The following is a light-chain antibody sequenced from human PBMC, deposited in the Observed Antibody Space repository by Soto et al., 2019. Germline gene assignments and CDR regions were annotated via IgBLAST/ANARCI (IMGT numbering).Light chain of an antibody. CDR2: DAT. V-gene: IGLV7-46*01. CDR1: TGVVTSGHY. CDR3: LLYHSGPGV. J-gene: IGLJ3*02. Sequence: QAVVTQEPSLTVSPGGTVTLTCGSSTGVVTSGHYPYWFQQKPGQAPRTLIYDATNKHSWTPGRFSGSLLGGKAALTLSGAQPEDEADYYCLLYHSGPGVFGRGTKVTVL.